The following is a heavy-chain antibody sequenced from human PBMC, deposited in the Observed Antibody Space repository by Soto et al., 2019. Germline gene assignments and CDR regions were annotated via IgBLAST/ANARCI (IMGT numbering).Heavy chain of an antibody. CDR2: IYHSGST. Sequence: QVQLQESGPGLVKPSGTLSLTCAVSGGSISSSNWWSWVRQPPGKGLEWIGEIYHSGSTNYNPSLKSRVTISVDKSKNQFSLKLSSVTAADTAVYYCARVYSSGWTNPHYYGMDVWGQGTTVTVSS. J-gene: IGHJ6*02. D-gene: IGHD6-19*01. CDR1: GGSISSSNW. V-gene: IGHV4-4*02. CDR3: ARVYSSGWTNPHYYGMDV.